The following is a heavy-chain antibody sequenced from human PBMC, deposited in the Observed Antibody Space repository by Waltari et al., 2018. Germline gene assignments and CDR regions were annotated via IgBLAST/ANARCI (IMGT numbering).Heavy chain of an antibody. D-gene: IGHD2-21*01. V-gene: IGHV4-39*01. CDR2: ISYAWTT. CDR3: ATYIVAAVGTAAFDV. J-gene: IGHJ3*01. Sequence: WIRQPPGQGLEWIGTISYAWTTYTNPSLRSRLTMSRDTSKNQLSLTLGSTTAADTAVYYCATYIVAAVGTAAFDVWGQGTMVTVSS.